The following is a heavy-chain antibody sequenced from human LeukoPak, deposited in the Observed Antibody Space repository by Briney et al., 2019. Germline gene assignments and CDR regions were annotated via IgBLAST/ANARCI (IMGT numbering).Heavy chain of an antibody. V-gene: IGHV3-74*01. CDR1: GFALSSYW. D-gene: IGHD2-2*02. CDR2: INSDGSTT. Sequence: GGSLRLSCAAPGFALSSYWMHWVRQAPGKGLVWVSDINSDGSTTRYADSVKGRFTISRDNAKNTLYLQMNSLRAEDTAVYYCATRDYTSSKYWGQGTLVTVSS. CDR3: ATRDYTSSKY. J-gene: IGHJ4*02.